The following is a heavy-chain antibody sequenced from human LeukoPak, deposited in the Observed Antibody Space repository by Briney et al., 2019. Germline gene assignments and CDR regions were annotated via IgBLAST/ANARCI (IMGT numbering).Heavy chain of an antibody. CDR3: ARGGKGDWFDP. D-gene: IGHD3-10*01. CDR1: GYTFTDYY. Sequence: ASVKVSCKASGYTFTDYYLHWVRQTPGQGLEWMGWINPKSGDTNSTQKFRDRVTMARDTSLSTVYMELSRLRSDAAAVYYCARGGKGDWFDPWGQGTLVTVSS. V-gene: IGHV1-2*02. CDR2: INPKSGDT. J-gene: IGHJ5*02.